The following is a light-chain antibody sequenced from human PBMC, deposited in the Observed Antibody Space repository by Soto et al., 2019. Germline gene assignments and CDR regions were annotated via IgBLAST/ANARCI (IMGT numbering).Light chain of an antibody. Sequence: DIQLTQSPSFLSTSVGDRVTITCRASQGISSDLAWYQQKPGKAPNLLIYAASTLQSGVPSRFSGSVSGTEFTLTISSLQPEDFATYYCQQLNSYPLTFGGGTKVEIK. CDR3: QQLNSYPLT. V-gene: IGKV1-9*01. CDR1: QGISSD. J-gene: IGKJ4*01. CDR2: AAS.